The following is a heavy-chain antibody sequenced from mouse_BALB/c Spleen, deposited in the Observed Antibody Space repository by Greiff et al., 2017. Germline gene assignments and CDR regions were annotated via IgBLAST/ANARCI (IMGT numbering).Heavy chain of an antibody. CDR1: GYTFTDYY. D-gene: IGHD2-1*01. J-gene: IGHJ1*01. Sequence: VHLVESGPELVKPGASVKISCKASGYTFTDYYINWVKQKPGQGLEWIGWIYPGSGNTKYNEKFKGKATLTVDTSSSTAYMQLSSLTSEDTAVYFCARRGGNYGPVYWYFDVWGAGTTVTVSS. CDR3: ARRGGNYGPVYWYFDV. V-gene: IGHV1-84*02. CDR2: IYPGSGNT.